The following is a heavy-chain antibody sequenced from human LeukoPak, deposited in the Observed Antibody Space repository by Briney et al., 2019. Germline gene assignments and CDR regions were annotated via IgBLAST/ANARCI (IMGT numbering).Heavy chain of an antibody. CDR3: ARCYGGKLYYYYMDV. V-gene: IGHV1-8*01. J-gene: IGHJ6*03. Sequence: ASVKVSCKASGYTFTSYDINWVRQATGQGLEWMGWMNPNSGNTGYAQKFQGRVTMTRDTSISTAYMELSRLRSDDTAVYYCARCYGGKLYYYYMDVWGKGTTVTVSS. CDR2: MNPNSGNT. D-gene: IGHD4-23*01. CDR1: GYTFTSYD.